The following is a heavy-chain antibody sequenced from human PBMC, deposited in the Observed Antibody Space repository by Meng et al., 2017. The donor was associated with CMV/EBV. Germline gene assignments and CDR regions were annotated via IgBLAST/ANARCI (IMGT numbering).Heavy chain of an antibody. V-gene: IGHV3-23*01. Sequence: GGSLRLSCAASGFTFSSYAMSWVRQAPGKGLEWVSAISGSGGSTYYADSVKGRFTISRDNSKNTLYLQMNSLRAEDTAVYYCAKGPPAYYYDTGSTWYFDLWGRGTLVTVSS. CDR1: GFTFSSYA. J-gene: IGHJ2*01. D-gene: IGHD3-22*01. CDR2: ISGSGGST. CDR3: AKGPPAYYYDTGSTWYFDL.